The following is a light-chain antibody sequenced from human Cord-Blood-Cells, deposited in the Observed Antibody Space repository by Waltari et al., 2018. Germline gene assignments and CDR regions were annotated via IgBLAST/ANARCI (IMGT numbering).Light chain of an antibody. CDR2: EGS. CDR3: CSYAGSSSVV. Sequence: SVSGSPGQSITISCTGTSSDVGSYNLVSWYQQHPGKAPKLMIYEGSKRPSGVSNRFSGSKSGNTASLTISGLQAEDEADYYCCSYAGSSSVVFGGGTKLTVL. CDR1: SSDVGSYNL. V-gene: IGLV2-23*01. J-gene: IGLJ2*01.